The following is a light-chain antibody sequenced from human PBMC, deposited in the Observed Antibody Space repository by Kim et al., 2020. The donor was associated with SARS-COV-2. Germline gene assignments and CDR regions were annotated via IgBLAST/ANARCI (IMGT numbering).Light chain of an antibody. J-gene: IGLJ2*01. CDR1: STNNDY. Sequence: ALRQRVSITLQRDSTNNDYASLSQQQPGQSPGVVIYGKNNRLSGIPDRFSGHTSGNTASLNITGAQAEDEAVYYCNSPDSSTNHLVFGGGNQLTVL. CDR3: NSPDSSTNHLV. CDR2: GKN. V-gene: IGLV3-19*01.